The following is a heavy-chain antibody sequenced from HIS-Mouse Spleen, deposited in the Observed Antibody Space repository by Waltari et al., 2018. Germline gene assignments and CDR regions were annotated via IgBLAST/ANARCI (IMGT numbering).Heavy chain of an antibody. CDR3: ARAPIAAAGTFDY. CDR2: INHSGST. V-gene: IGHV4-34*01. D-gene: IGHD6-13*01. Sequence: QVQLQQWGAGLLKPSETLSLTCAVYGGSFSVYYWSWIRQPPGKGLEWIGEINHSGSTNYNPSLKSRVTISVDTSKNQFSLKLSSVTAADTAVYYCARAPIAAAGTFDYWGQGTLVTVSS. J-gene: IGHJ4*02. CDR1: GGSFSVYY.